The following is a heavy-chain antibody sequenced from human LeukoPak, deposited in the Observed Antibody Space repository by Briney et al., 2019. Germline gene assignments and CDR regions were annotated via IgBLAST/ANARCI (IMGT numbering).Heavy chain of an antibody. V-gene: IGHV3-30*02. J-gene: IGHJ4*02. CDR2: IRYDGSNK. CDR1: GFTFSSYG. D-gene: IGHD3-10*01. Sequence: GGSLRLSCAASGFTFSSYGMHWVRQAPGKGLEGVAFIRYDGSNKYYADSVKGRFTISRDNSKNTLYLQMNSLRAEDTAVYYCAKDLSAAMVRGVFDYWGQGTLVTVSS. CDR3: AKDLSAAMVRGVFDY.